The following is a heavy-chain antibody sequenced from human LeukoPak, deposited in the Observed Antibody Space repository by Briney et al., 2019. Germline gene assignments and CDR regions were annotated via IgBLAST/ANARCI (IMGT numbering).Heavy chain of an antibody. V-gene: IGHV4-31*03. D-gene: IGHD2-8*01. J-gene: IGHJ4*02. Sequence: SQTLSLTCTVSGGSISSGGYYWNWIRQHPGKGLEWIGYIYNSGSTYYNPSLKSRITISVDTSKHQFSLKLSSVTAADTAVYYCARGYCTNGVCSSDYFDYWGQGTLVTVSS. CDR1: GGSISSGGYY. CDR3: ARGYCTNGVCSSDYFDY. CDR2: IYNSGST.